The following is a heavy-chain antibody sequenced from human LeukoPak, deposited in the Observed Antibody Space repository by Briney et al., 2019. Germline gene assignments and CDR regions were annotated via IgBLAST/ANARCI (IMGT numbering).Heavy chain of an antibody. D-gene: IGHD1-26*01. Sequence: PSQTLSLTCAVSGGSISSGGYSWSWIRQPPGKGLEWIGYIYHSGSTYYNPSLKSRVTISVGRSKNQFSLKLSSVTAADTAVYYCARGRSNYYGMDVWGQGTTVTVSS. V-gene: IGHV4-30-2*01. CDR2: IYHSGST. J-gene: IGHJ6*02. CDR1: GGSISSGGYS. CDR3: ARGRSNYYGMDV.